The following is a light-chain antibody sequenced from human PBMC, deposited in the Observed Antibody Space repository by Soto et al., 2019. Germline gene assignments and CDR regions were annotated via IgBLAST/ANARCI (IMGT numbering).Light chain of an antibody. J-gene: IGKJ1*01. CDR1: QSVSNTY. Sequence: EVVLTQSPVTLSLSPGERATLSCRASQSVSNTYVAWYQHIPGQTPRLLIYGASNRATGIPDRFSGSGSGTDFTLTISRLEPEDFAVYYCQQHDSSPWMFGQGTKV. CDR2: GAS. V-gene: IGKV3-20*01. CDR3: QQHDSSPWM.